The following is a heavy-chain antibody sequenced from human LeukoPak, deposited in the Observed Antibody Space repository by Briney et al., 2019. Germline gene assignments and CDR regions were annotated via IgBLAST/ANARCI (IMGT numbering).Heavy chain of an antibody. Sequence: SETLSLTCTVSGASISSGNYYWSWIRQPAVKELEWIGRIYPSGNTDYNPSLKSRVTMSLDTSKNQFSLKLSSVTAADTAIYYCARNVPYGSSSRSRVDPWGQGTLVTVSS. CDR2: IYPSGNT. CDR1: GASISSGNYY. CDR3: ARNVPYGSSSRSRVDP. J-gene: IGHJ5*02. V-gene: IGHV4-61*02. D-gene: IGHD6-6*01.